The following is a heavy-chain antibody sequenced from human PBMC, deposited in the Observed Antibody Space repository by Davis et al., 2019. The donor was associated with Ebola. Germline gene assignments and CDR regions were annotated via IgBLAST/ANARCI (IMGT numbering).Heavy chain of an antibody. CDR2: ISSSSSYI. Sequence: GESPKILCAAPGITLSTSSMNRVRQAPGKGLEWVSSISSSSSYIYYADSVKCRFTIYRDNAKNSLYLQMNSLRAEDTAVYYCARAPLGYYDFWSGYYKDGYFDYWGQGALVTVSS. J-gene: IGHJ4*02. CDR1: GITLSTSS. CDR3: ARAPLGYYDFWSGYYKDGYFDY. D-gene: IGHD3-3*01. V-gene: IGHV3-21*01.